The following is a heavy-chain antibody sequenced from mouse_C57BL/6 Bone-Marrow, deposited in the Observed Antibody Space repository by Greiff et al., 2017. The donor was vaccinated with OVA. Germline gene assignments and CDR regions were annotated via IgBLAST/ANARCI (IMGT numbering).Heavy chain of an antibody. D-gene: IGHD2-5*01. CDR3: ARRSNYPMDY. Sequence: VQLQQSGAELVRPGTSVKVSCKASGYAFTNYLIEWVKKRHGQGLEWIGVINPGSGGTNYNEKFKGKTTLTADKSSSTAYMQLSSLTSENSAVYFCARRSNYPMDYWGQGTSVTVSS. CDR2: INPGSGGT. V-gene: IGHV1-54*01. CDR1: GYAFTNYL. J-gene: IGHJ4*01.